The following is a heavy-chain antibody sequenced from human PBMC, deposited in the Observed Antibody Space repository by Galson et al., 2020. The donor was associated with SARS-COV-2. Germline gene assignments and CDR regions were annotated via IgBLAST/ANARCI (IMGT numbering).Heavy chain of an antibody. CDR3: ARSSWELRSHWFDP. J-gene: IGHJ5*02. CDR1: GGSISSYY. CDR2: IYYSGST. Sequence: SETLSLTCTVSGGSISSYYWSWIRQPPGKGLEWIGYIYYSGSTNYNPSLKSRVTISVDTSKNQFSLKLSSVTAADTAVYYCARSSWELRSHWFDPWGQGTLVTVSS. D-gene: IGHD1-26*01. V-gene: IGHV4-59*01.